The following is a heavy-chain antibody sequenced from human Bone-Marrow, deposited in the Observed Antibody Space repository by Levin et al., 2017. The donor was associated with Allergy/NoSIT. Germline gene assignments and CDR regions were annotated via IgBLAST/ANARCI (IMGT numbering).Heavy chain of an antibody. CDR3: ATAVRGIPFDY. Sequence: GESLKISCAAFGFTFNNYWMRWVRQTPGKGLESMANIKNDGSETYYVDSVKGRFTISRDNAKNSLHLQMNSLRAEDTAVYYCATAVRGIPFDYWGQGTLVTVSS. CDR2: IKNDGSET. D-gene: IGHD2-21*01. V-gene: IGHV3-7*01. J-gene: IGHJ4*02. CDR1: GFTFNNYW.